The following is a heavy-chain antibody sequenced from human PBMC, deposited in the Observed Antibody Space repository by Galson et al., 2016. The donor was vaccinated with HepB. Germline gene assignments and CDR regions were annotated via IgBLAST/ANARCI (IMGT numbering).Heavy chain of an antibody. D-gene: IGHD5-24*01. V-gene: IGHV3-9*01. Sequence: SLRLSCAASGFTFDDYAMHWVRQTPGKGLEWVSGIGWNSAYIDYADSVKGRFTISRDNAKNSLYLQMDSLRPEDTALYYCAKARSTNAYKVFDYWGQGILVALSS. CDR2: IGWNSAYI. CDR3: AKARSTNAYKVFDY. J-gene: IGHJ4*02. CDR1: GFTFDDYA.